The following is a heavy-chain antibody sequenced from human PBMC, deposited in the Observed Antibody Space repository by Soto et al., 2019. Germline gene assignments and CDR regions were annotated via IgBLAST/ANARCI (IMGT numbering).Heavy chain of an antibody. Sequence: QVQLVQSGAEVKKPGASVKVSCKASGYTFTSYGISWVRQAPGQGLEWMGWISAYNGNTNYAQKFQDRVTMTTDTSTNTGYMELRRLRSDDTAVYYCARDWSSIAAAGTEGDYWGQGTLVTVSS. V-gene: IGHV1-18*01. J-gene: IGHJ4*02. D-gene: IGHD6-13*01. CDR1: GYTFTSYG. CDR3: ARDWSSIAAAGTEGDY. CDR2: ISAYNGNT.